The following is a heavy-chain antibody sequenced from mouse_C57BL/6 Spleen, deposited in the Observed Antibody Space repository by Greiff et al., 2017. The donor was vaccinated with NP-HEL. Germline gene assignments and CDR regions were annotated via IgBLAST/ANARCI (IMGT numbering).Heavy chain of an antibody. CDR2: INPYNGGT. Sequence: VQLQQSGPVLVKPGASVKMSCKASGYTFTDYYMNWVKQSHGKSLEWIGVINPYNGGTSYNQKFKGKATLTVDKSSSTAYMELNSLTSEDSAVYYCARWTGTDWYFDVWGTGTTVTVSS. CDR1: GYTFTDYY. J-gene: IGHJ1*03. D-gene: IGHD4-1*01. CDR3: ARWTGTDWYFDV. V-gene: IGHV1-19*01.